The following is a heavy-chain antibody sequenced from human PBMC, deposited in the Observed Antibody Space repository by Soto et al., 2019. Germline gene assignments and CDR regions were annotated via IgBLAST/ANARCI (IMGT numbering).Heavy chain of an antibody. CDR2: IYPGDSDT. V-gene: IGHV5-51*01. J-gene: IGHJ6*01. D-gene: IGHD6-6*01. CDR1: GYSLTRSR. CDR3: ARLELEYGNYHFGMDV. Sequence: AALKSSCKGCGYSLTRSRCGWFRQMPGKGLEWMGIIYPGDSDTRYSPSFQGQVTTSADKSISTAYLQWSSLKASDTAMYYCARLELEYGNYHFGMDVWVKGTTVTVSP.